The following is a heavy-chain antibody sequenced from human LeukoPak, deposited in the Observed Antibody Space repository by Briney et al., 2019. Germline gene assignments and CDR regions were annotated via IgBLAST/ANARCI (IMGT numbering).Heavy chain of an antibody. V-gene: IGHV4-39*01. CDR2: IDYIGST. J-gene: IGHJ4*02. CDR3: GRRGYYDSNGQYFFEY. D-gene: IGHD3-22*01. CDR1: GGSVSSSSYYY. Sequence: PSETLSLTCNVSGGSVSSSSYYYWGWFRQPPGKGLEWIGSIDYIGSTYYNPSLKSRATISVDTSKNQFSLNLTSVTAADTAVYYCGRRGYYDSNGQYFFEYWGQGTLVTVSS.